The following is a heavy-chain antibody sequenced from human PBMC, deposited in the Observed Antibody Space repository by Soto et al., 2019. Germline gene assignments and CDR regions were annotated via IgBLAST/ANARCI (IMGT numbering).Heavy chain of an antibody. CDR1: GYSINNYW. CDR2: VYSSDSHT. V-gene: IGHV5-51*01. D-gene: IGHD2-15*01. CDR3: AVRSGGSCYYY. J-gene: IGHJ4*02. Sequence: PGESLKISCRVSGYSINNYWIGWVRQMPGKGLEWMGLVYSSDSHTIYSPSFHGQVTISVDQSISTAYLQWSSLKASDTAMYYCAVRSGGSCYYYWGQGTLVTVSS.